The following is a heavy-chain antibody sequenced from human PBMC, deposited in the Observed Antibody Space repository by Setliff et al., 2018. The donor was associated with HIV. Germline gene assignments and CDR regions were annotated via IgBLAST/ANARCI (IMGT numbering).Heavy chain of an antibody. D-gene: IGHD6-13*01. J-gene: IGHJ3*02. CDR3: ARAAGYSSSWHRYASEI. CDR2: IDPNSGDT. CDR1: GYTFTGYY. Sequence: ASVKVSCKASGYTFTGYYLHWVRQAPGQGREWMGWIDPNSGDTNYEQKFQGRVSMTRDTSISTVYMELSSLRSDDTAVYYCARAAGYSSSWHRYASEIWGQGTMVTVSS. V-gene: IGHV1-2*02.